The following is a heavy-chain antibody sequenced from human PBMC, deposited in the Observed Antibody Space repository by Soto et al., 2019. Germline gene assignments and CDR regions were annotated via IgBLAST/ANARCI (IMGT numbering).Heavy chain of an antibody. V-gene: IGHV3-30*18. CDR2: ISYDGSNK. Sequence: GGSLRLSCAASGFTFSSYGMHWVRQAPGKGLEWVAVISYDGSNKYYADSVKGRFTISRDNSKNTLYLQMNSLRAEDTAVYYCAKESSSCYGMDVWGQGTTVTVSS. CDR1: GFTFSSYG. J-gene: IGHJ6*02. CDR3: AKESSSCYGMDV. D-gene: IGHD6-6*01.